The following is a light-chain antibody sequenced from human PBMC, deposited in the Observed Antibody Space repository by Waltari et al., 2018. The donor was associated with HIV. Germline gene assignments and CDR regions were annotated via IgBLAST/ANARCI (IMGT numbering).Light chain of an antibody. CDR3: ASYGGRNNRVL. Sequence: QSALTQPPSASGSPEQSVTLPFTGPRSAIGNYAYVSWYQQHPGKAPKLLIYEVDKRPSGVPDRFSGSKSGDTASLTVSGLQAEDEADYYCASYGGRNNRVLFGGGTRLTVL. J-gene: IGLJ2*01. CDR1: RSAIGNYAY. V-gene: IGLV2-8*01. CDR2: EVD.